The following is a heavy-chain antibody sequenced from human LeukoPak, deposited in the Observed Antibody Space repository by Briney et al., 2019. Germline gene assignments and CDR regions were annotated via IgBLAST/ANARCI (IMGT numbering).Heavy chain of an antibody. J-gene: IGHJ4*02. Sequence: GGSLRLSCAASGFTFSSYGMHCVRQAPGKGPGWVAVIWYDATNKYYADSVKGRFTISRDNSKNTLYLQMNSLRAEDTAVYYCARVSSRGPLFDCWGQGTLVTVSS. CDR1: GFTFSSYG. V-gene: IGHV3-33*01. CDR2: IWYDATNK. D-gene: IGHD2-2*01. CDR3: ARVSSRGPLFDC.